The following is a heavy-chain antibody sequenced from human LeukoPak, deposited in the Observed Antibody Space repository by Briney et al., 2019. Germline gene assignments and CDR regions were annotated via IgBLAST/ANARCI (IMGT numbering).Heavy chain of an antibody. Sequence: RGSLRLSCAASGFTSRRYWMSWVRQAPGKGLEWVANIKQDGSQKYYMDSVKGRITISRDNAKNSVDLQMNSLRAEDTAVYYCARENDGFDLWGQGTMVTVSS. CDR3: ARENDGFDL. CDR2: IKQDGSQK. CDR1: GFTSRRYW. V-gene: IGHV3-7*04. J-gene: IGHJ3*01.